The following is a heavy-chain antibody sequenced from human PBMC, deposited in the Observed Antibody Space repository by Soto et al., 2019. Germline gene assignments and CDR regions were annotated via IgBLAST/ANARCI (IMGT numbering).Heavy chain of an antibody. CDR3: ATGASTVLHY. J-gene: IGHJ4*02. CDR2: IYYSVST. V-gene: IGHV4-31*03. CDR1: GGYISSGGYY. D-gene: IGHD4-4*01. Sequence: SETLSLTFTVSGGYISSGGYYWSWIRQHPGKGLEWIGYIYYSVSTYYNPSLKNRLTISLDTSKNQFSLRLSSVTAADTAIYYCATGASTVLHYWGQGTLVTVSS.